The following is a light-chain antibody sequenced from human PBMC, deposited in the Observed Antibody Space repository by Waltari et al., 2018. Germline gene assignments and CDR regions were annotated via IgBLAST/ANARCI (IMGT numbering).Light chain of an antibody. V-gene: IGKV1-5*03. CDR1: QSISVW. Sequence: DIQMTQSPSTLSASVGDKVTVTCRASQSISVWLAWYHQKPGKAPKVLIYKASNLESGVPSRVSGSGSGTEFTLTISSLQPDDFATYYCQQYNSYVWTFGQGTKVEI. CDR3: QQYNSYVWT. CDR2: KAS. J-gene: IGKJ1*01.